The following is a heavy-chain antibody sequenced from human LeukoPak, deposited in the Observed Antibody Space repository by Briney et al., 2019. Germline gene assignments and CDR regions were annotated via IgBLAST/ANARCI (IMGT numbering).Heavy chain of an antibody. D-gene: IGHD1-26*01. CDR2: FDPEDGET. Sequence: ASVKVSCKVSGYTLTELSMHWVRQAPGVGLEWTGGFDPEDGETIYAQKFQGRVTMTEDTSTDTAYMELSSLRSEDTAVYYCATGPYSGSYYYYYMEVWGKGTTATVSS. CDR1: GYTLTELS. J-gene: IGHJ6*03. CDR3: ATGPYSGSYYYYYMEV. V-gene: IGHV1-24*01.